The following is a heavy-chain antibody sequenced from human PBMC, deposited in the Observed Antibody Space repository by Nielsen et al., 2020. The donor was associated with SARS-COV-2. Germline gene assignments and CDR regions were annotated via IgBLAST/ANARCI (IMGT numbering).Heavy chain of an antibody. Sequence: SGPTLVKPTQTLTLTCTFSGFSLSTSKMCVSWIRQPPGKALEWLALIDWDEDKYYRTSLKTRLTISKGTSKNQVVLTMSNMDPADTGTYYCAHKHSIADAFDIWGQGTMVTVSS. CDR2: IDWDEDK. V-gene: IGHV2-70*12. J-gene: IGHJ3*02. CDR3: AHKHSIADAFDI. CDR1: GFSLSTSKMC. D-gene: IGHD2-21*01.